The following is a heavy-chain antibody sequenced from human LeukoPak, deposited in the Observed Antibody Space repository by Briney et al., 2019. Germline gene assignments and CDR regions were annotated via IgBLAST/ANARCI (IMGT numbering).Heavy chain of an antibody. Sequence: SETLSLTCTVSGGSVISGSYYWSWIRRPPGKELEWIGYVSHSGNTNYNPSLKSRVTISKDTSKNQFSLKLSSVTAADTAVYYCVREHDWGDFDFWGQGTLVTVSS. CDR3: VREHDWGDFDF. CDR1: GGSVISGSYY. J-gene: IGHJ4*02. D-gene: IGHD3-9*01. V-gene: IGHV4-61*01. CDR2: VSHSGNT.